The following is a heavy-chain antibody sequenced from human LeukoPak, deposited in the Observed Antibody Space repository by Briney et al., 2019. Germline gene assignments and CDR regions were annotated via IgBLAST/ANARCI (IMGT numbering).Heavy chain of an antibody. V-gene: IGHV4-31*03. CDR3: ARDVRLVCSGGSCYFDY. Sequence: SETLSLTCTVSGGAISNDAYYWTWIRQLPGKGLEWIGYIYVTGSTYYNPSLQSRLTMSLDTSKNQFSLELNSATAADTAVYYCARDVRLVCSGGSCYFDYWGQGALVTVSS. CDR1: GGAISNDAYY. CDR2: IYVTGST. D-gene: IGHD2-15*01. J-gene: IGHJ4*02.